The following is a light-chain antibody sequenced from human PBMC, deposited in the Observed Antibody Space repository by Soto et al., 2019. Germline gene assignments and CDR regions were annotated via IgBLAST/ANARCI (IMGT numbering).Light chain of an antibody. Sequence: QSALPQPPSVSGAPGQRVTISCTGSSSNIGAGYDVHWYQQLPGTAPKLLIYGNSNRPSGVPDRFSGSKSGTSASLAITGLQAEDEADYYCSSYTSSSTLVDVFGTGTKVTVL. CDR3: SSYTSSSTLVDV. V-gene: IGLV1-40*01. J-gene: IGLJ1*01. CDR1: SSNIGAGYD. CDR2: GNS.